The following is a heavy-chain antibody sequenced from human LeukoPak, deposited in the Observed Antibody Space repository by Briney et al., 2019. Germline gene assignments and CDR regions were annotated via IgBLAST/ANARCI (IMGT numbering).Heavy chain of an antibody. D-gene: IGHD6-13*01. V-gene: IGHV3-66*01. CDR3: ARCFRQQLSYFDY. CDR1: GFTVSSNY. J-gene: IGHJ4*02. Sequence: GGSLRLSCAASGFTVSSNYMSWVRQAPGKGLEWVSVIYSGGSTYYADSVKGRFTISRDNSKNTLYLQMNSLRAEDTAVYYCARCFRQQLSYFDYWAREPWSPSPQ. CDR2: IYSGGST.